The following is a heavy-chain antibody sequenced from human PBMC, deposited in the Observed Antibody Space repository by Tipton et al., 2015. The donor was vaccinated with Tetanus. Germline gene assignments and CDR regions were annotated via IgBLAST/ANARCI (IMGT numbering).Heavy chain of an antibody. CDR2: IYPADSDT. V-gene: IGHV5-51*01. CDR1: GYSFTKYW. J-gene: IGHJ4*02. D-gene: IGHD6-19*01. Sequence: QLVQSGAEVKKPEESLKISCEGSGYSFTKYWIGWVRQMPGKGLEWMGIIYPADSDTRYSPYFQGQVTMSVDKSINTTYLQWIILKSSDTALYYCVRLFRFSSGRGYFEFWGQGTLVTGSS. CDR3: VRLFRFSSGRGYFEF.